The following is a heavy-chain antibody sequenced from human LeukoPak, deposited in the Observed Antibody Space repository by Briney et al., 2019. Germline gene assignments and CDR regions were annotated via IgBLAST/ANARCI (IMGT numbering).Heavy chain of an antibody. V-gene: IGHV4-59*01. Sequence: SETLSLTCTVSGRSISTFSWNWIRQPPGQGLEWIGYVNSNGGTYNNPSLKSRVTVSLDMSKNQFSLKLSSATAADTAVYYCARDAGGTWFDPWGQGILVTVSS. CDR2: VNSNGGT. CDR3: ARDAGGTWFDP. J-gene: IGHJ5*02. CDR1: GRSISTFS.